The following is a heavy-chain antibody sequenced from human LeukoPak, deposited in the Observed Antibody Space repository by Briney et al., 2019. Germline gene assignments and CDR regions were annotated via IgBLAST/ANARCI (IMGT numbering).Heavy chain of an antibody. Sequence: GESLKISCKGSGYSFTSYWISWVGQMPGKGLEWMGIIYPGDSDTRYSPSFQGQVTISADKSISTAYLQWSSLKASDTAMYYCARMIYGSGSYYRWFDPWGQGTLVTVSS. CDR2: IYPGDSDT. D-gene: IGHD3-10*01. J-gene: IGHJ5*02. V-gene: IGHV5-51*01. CDR3: ARMIYGSGSYYRWFDP. CDR1: GYSFTSYW.